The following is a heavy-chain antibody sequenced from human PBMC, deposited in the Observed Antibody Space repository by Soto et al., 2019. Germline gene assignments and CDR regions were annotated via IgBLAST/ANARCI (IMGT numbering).Heavy chain of an antibody. Sequence: SETLSLTYTVSGGSISSGGYYWSWIRQHPGKGLEWIGYIYYSGSTYYNPSLKSRVTISVDTSKNQFSLKLSSVTAADTAVYYCAGARFLEWLALWGKGTLVTVSS. CDR2: IYYSGST. D-gene: IGHD3-3*01. CDR3: AGARFLEWLAL. CDR1: GGSISSGGYY. V-gene: IGHV4-31*03. J-gene: IGHJ4*02.